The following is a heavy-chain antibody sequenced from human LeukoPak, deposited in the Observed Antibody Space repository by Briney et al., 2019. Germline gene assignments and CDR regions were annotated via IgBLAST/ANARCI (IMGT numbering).Heavy chain of an antibody. CDR2: IYYSGST. Sequence: PSETLSLTCTVSGGSISSGDYYWSWIRQPPGKGLEWIGYIYYSGSTYYNPSLKSRVTISVDTSKNQFSLKLSSVTAADTAVYYCARGVVVITTLLDYWGQGTLVTVSS. CDR1: GGSISSGDYY. CDR3: ARGVVVITTLLDY. J-gene: IGHJ4*02. V-gene: IGHV4-30-4*01. D-gene: IGHD3-22*01.